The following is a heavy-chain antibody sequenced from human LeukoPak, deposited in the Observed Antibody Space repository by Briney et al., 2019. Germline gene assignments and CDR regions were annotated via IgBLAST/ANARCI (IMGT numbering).Heavy chain of an antibody. J-gene: IGHJ5*02. CDR3: ARVDYDFWSGYYIPNWFDP. CDR1: GGSISSSSYY. V-gene: IGHV4-39*07. D-gene: IGHD3-3*01. CDR2: IYYSGST. Sequence: SETLSLTCTVSGGSISSSSYYWGWIRQPPGKGLEWIGSIYYSGSTYYNPSLKSRVTISVDTSKNQFSLKLSSVTAADTAVYYCARVDYDFWSGYYIPNWFDPWGQGTLVTVSS.